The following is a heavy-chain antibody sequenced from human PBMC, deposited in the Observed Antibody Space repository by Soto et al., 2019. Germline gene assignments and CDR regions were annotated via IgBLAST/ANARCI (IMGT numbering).Heavy chain of an antibody. V-gene: IGHV3-23*01. CDR2: ISPTGNT. J-gene: IGHJ4*02. D-gene: IGHD1-7*01. CDR1: TVYA. CDR3: AKDPSNGHAEL. Sequence: VGSLRLSCTAFTVYAMSWVRRGPGKGLEWISTISPTGNTHYADSVEGRFTISRDDSKNTFYLQMNNLRADDTGVYYCAKDPSNGHAELWGQGTLDTVSS.